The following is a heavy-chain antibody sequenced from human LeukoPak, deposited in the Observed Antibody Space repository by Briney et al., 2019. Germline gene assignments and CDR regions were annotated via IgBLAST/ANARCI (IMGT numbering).Heavy chain of an antibody. CDR2: INHSGST. D-gene: IGHD3-22*01. J-gene: IGHJ4*02. Sequence: SETLSLTCAVYGGSFSGYYWSWIRQPPGKGLEWIGEINHSGSTNYNPSFKSRVIMSVDTSKNQFSLKLSSLTAADTAIYYCAREIYYDSSAYDYWGQGTLVTVSS. V-gene: IGHV4-34*01. CDR1: GGSFSGYY. CDR3: AREIYYDSSAYDY.